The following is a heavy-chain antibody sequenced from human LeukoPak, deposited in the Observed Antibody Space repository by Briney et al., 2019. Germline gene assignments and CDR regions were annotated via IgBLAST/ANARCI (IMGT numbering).Heavy chain of an antibody. D-gene: IGHD3-22*01. V-gene: IGHV4-34*01. J-gene: IGHJ4*02. CDR2: INHSGST. CDR3: ARVGRGFYYDSSGYSD. CDR1: GGSFSGYY. Sequence: SETLSLTCAVYGGSFSGYYWSRIRQPPGKGLEWIGEINHSGSTNYNPSLKSRVTISVDASKNQFSLKLSSVTAADTAVYYCARVGRGFYYDSSGYSDWGQGTLVTVSS.